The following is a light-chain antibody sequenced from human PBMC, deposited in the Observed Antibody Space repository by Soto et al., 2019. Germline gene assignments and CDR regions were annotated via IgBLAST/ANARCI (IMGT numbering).Light chain of an antibody. Sequence: DIQMTQSPSTLSASLGDRVTITCRASQSIATYLTWYQQKPGKAPKLLIYDASSLKSGVPSRISGSGSGTEFTLTISSLQPDDFATYYCQHYNSYPITFGQGTRLEI. CDR1: QSIATY. V-gene: IGKV1-5*01. CDR3: QHYNSYPIT. J-gene: IGKJ5*01. CDR2: DAS.